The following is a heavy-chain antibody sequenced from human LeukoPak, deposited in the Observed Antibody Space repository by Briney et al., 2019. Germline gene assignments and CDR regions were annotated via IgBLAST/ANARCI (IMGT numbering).Heavy chain of an antibody. D-gene: IGHD2-2*01. CDR3: ARLSSSSSPEDY. V-gene: IGHV4-4*07. CDR2: IYTSGST. CDR1: GGSISGYQ. Sequence: SETLSLTCSVSGGSISGYQWTWIRQAAGKGLVWIGRIYTSGSTDYNPSLKSRVTMSVDTSKNEFSLKLSSVTAADTAVCHCARLSSSSSPEDYWGQGTLVTVSS. J-gene: IGHJ4*02.